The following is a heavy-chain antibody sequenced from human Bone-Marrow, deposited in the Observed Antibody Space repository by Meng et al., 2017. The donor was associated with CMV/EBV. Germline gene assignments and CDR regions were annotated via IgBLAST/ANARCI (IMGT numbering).Heavy chain of an antibody. Sequence: SCAASGFTFSSYAMRWVRQAPGKGLEWVSTVTNSGDSTYYADSVKGRLTVSRDNSRNTLYLQMTSLRAEDTAVYYCAKDLRPNYFDYWGQGTLVTVSS. CDR1: GFTFSSYA. V-gene: IGHV3-23*01. J-gene: IGHJ4*02. CDR2: VTNSGDST. CDR3: AKDLRPNYFDY.